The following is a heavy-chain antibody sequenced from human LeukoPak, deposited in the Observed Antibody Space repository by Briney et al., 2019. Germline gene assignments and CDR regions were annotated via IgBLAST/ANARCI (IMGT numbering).Heavy chain of an antibody. CDR2: ISGSGGST. Sequence: GGSLRLSCAASGFTISSYSMTWVRQAPGKGLEWVSAISGSGGSTYYADSVKGRFTISRDNSKNTLYLQMNSLRAEDTAVYYCAKGTVVVVAATCAFDIWGQGTMVTVSS. CDR3: AKGTVVVVAATCAFDI. V-gene: IGHV3-23*01. D-gene: IGHD2-15*01. J-gene: IGHJ3*02. CDR1: GFTISSYS.